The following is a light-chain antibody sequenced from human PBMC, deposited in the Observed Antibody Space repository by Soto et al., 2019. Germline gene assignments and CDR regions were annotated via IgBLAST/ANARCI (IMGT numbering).Light chain of an antibody. CDR3: SSYTSSSTLV. V-gene: IGLV2-14*01. J-gene: IGLJ1*01. CDR2: EVS. Sequence: QSVLTQPASVSGSPGQSLSISCTGTSSDVGGYNYVSWYQQHPGKAPKLMIYEVSNRPSGVSNRFSGSKSGNTASLTISGLQAEDEADYYCSSYTSSSTLVFGTGTKV. CDR1: SSDVGGYNY.